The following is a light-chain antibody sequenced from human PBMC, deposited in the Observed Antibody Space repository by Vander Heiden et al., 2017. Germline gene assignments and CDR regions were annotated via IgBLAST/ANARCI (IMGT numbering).Light chain of an antibody. CDR1: SSDVGSYHL. CDR3: CPWGGRTTPVV. CDR2: EVT. Sequence: QSALTQPASVSGSPGQSITISCTGTSSDVGSYHLVSWYQHHPGKAPKVIIYEVTKRPSGVSARVSGAKSGSTASLTISGLQAEDEAHYYCCPWGGRTTPVVFGGGTKLTVL. V-gene: IGLV2-23*02. J-gene: IGLJ2*01.